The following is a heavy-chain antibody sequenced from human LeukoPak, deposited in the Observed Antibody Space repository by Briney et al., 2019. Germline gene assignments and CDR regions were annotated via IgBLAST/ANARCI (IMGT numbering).Heavy chain of an antibody. CDR3: ARIWWPTGSSTFGYYYYGMDV. Sequence: GGSLRLSCAASGFAFSSYSMNWVRQAPGKGLEWVSSISSSSSYIYYADSVKGRFTISRDNAKNSLYLQMNSLRAEDTAVYYCARIWWPTGSSTFGYYYYGMDVWGQGTTVTVSS. V-gene: IGHV3-21*01. CDR2: ISSSSSYI. J-gene: IGHJ6*02. CDR1: GFAFSSYS. D-gene: IGHD5-12*01.